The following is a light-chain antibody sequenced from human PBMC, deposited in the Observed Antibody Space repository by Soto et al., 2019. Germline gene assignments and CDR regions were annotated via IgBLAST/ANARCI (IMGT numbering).Light chain of an antibody. CDR3: AAWDDNLNGYV. Sequence: VLTQSPSASGTPGQRVTISCSGSSSNIGSNNVNWYQQVPGTAPKLLIYTNSQRPSGVPDRFSGSKSGTSASLAISGLQSEDEADYYCAAWDDNLNGYVFGAGTKLTVL. J-gene: IGLJ1*01. CDR1: SSNIGSNN. V-gene: IGLV1-44*01. CDR2: TNS.